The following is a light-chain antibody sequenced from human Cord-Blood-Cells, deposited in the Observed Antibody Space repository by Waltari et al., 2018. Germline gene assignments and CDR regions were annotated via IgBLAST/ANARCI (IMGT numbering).Light chain of an antibody. CDR2: GAS. CDR1: QSVSSSD. J-gene: IGKJ1*01. Sequence: EIVLTQSPRTLSLSPGERATLSCRASQSVSSSDLAWYQQKPGQAPRLLIYGASSRATGIPDRFSGSGSGTDFTLTISRLEPEDFAVYYCQQYGSSPWTFGQGTKVEIK. V-gene: IGKV3-20*01. CDR3: QQYGSSPWT.